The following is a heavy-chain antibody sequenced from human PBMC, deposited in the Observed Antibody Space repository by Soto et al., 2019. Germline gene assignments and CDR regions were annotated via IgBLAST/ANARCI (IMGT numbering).Heavy chain of an antibody. Sequence: QVQLQESGPGLVKPSETLSLTCTVSGGSISSYYWSWIRQPPGKGLEWIGYIYYSGSTNYNPSLKXRXTXSXYTSKNQFSLKLSSVTAADTAVYYCARNHDILTGYSSPHFDYWGQGTLVTVSS. CDR2: IYYSGST. J-gene: IGHJ4*02. CDR3: ARNHDILTGYSSPHFDY. CDR1: GGSISSYY. D-gene: IGHD3-9*01. V-gene: IGHV4-59*01.